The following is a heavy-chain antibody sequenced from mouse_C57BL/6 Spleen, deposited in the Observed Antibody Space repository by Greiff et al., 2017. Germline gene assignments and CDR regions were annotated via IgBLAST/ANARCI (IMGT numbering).Heavy chain of an antibody. CDR3: ARGLDSSGYDDY. CDR1: GYTFTSYW. D-gene: IGHD3-2*02. Sequence: QVQLQQPGAELVKPGASVKLSCKASGYTFTSYWMQWVKQRPGQGLEWIGEIDPSDSYTNYNQKFKGKATLTVDTSSSTAYMQRSSLTSEDSAVYYCARGLDSSGYDDYWGQGTTLTVSS. V-gene: IGHV1-50*01. J-gene: IGHJ2*01. CDR2: IDPSDSYT.